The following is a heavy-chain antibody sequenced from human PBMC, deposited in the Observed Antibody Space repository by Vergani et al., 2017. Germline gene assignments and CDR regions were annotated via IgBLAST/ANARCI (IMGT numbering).Heavy chain of an antibody. CDR2: INPSDGTT. CDR3: ALYGVKPNSNWFDP. V-gene: IGHV1-46*01. D-gene: IGHD1-14*01. CDR1: GYAFTSHH. Sequence: QVQLVQSGAEAKKPGASVKVSCKASGYAFTSHHLQWVRQAPGQGFEWMGIINPSDGTTSYAQRFQGRVTLTRDTSTSTVYMELRSLRSDDTAIYYCALYGVKPNSNWFDPWGQGTLVSVSS. J-gene: IGHJ5*02.